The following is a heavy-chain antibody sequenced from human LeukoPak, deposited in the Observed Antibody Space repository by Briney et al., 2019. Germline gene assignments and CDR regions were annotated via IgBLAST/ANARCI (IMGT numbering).Heavy chain of an antibody. J-gene: IGHJ5*02. Sequence: SETLSLTCAVSGGSISSGGYSWSWIRQPPGKGLEWIGYIYHSGSTNYNPSLKSRVTISVDTSKNQFSLKLSSVTAADTAVYYCARGRGLYYGSGSQTPWGQGTLVTVSS. CDR1: GGSISSGGYS. CDR3: ARGRGLYYGSGSQTP. D-gene: IGHD3-10*01. CDR2: IYHSGST. V-gene: IGHV4-30-2*01.